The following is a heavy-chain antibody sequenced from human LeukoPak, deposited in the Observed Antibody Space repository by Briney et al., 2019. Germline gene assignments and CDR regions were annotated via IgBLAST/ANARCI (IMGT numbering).Heavy chain of an antibody. CDR3: ARGPPNRFYYSGDS. V-gene: IGHV3-74*01. J-gene: IGHJ4*02. D-gene: IGHD4-11*01. CDR1: GFTFSRHW. Sequence: GGSLRLSCAASGFTFSRHWLHWVRQAPGKGLFWVSRISTDGSSTDYADSVKGRFTMSRDNAKNTLYLQMSSLRTEDTALYYCARGPPNRFYYSGDSWGQGTQVTVSS. CDR2: ISTDGSST.